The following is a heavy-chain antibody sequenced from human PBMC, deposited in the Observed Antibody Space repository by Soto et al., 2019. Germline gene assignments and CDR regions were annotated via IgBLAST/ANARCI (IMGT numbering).Heavy chain of an antibody. CDR2: IYYSGST. CDR1: GGSISSYY. D-gene: IGHD4-17*01. Sequence: SETLSLTCTVSGGSISSYYRSWIRQPPGKGLEWIGYIYYSGSTNYNPSLKSRVTITVDTSKNQFSLKLSSVTAADRALYYWAGGLGVTSNGFDPWGQGTLVTVSS. CDR3: AGGLGVTSNGFDP. J-gene: IGHJ5*02. V-gene: IGHV4-59*01.